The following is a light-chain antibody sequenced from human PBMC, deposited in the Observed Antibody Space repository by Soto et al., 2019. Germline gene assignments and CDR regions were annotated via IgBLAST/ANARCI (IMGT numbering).Light chain of an antibody. CDR1: SSDVGGYNS. CDR2: DVT. CDR3: RSFTRHNSVV. V-gene: IGLV2-14*01. Sequence: QSVLTQPASVSGSPGQSITISCTGTSSDVGGYNSVSWYQQHPGKAPKLIIYDVTNRPSGVSHRFSGSKSGNTASLTISGLQAEDEADYYCRSFTRHNSVVFGGGTKVTVL. J-gene: IGLJ2*01.